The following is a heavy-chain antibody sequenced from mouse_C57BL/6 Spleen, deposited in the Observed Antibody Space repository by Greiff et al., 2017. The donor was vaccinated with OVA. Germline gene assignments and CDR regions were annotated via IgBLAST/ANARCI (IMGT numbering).Heavy chain of an antibody. D-gene: IGHD1-3*01. CDR1: GFTFSDYY. CDR2: INYDGSST. Sequence: DVHLVESEGGLVQPGSSMKLSCTASGFTFSDYYMAWVRQVPEKGLEWVANINYDGSSTYYLDSLKSRFIISRDNAKNILYLQMGSLKSEDTATYYCARDNNYDAMDYWGQGTSVTVSS. J-gene: IGHJ4*01. V-gene: IGHV5-16*01. CDR3: ARDNNYDAMDY.